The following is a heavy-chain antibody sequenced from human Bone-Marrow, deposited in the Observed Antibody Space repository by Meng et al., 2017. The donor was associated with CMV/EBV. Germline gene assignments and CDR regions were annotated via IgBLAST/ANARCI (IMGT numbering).Heavy chain of an antibody. J-gene: IGHJ5*02. V-gene: IGHV1-2*02. CDR2: INSNSGGT. D-gene: IGHD6-13*01. Sequence: ASVKVSCKASGYTFTGYYMHWVRQAPGQGLEWMGWINSNSGGTNYAQKFQGRVTMTRDTSISTAYMELSRLRSDDTAVYYCARGATGYSSLNWFDPWGQGTLVTV. CDR3: ARGATGYSSLNWFDP. CDR1: GYTFTGYY.